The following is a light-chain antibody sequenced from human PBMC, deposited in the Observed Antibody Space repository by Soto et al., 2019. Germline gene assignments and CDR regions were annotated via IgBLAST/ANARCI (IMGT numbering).Light chain of an antibody. CDR2: GAS. CDR1: QSVSSY. CDR3: QQYNNWPIT. V-gene: IGKV3D-15*01. J-gene: IGKJ5*01. Sequence: EIVLTQSPGTLSLSPGERATLPCRASQSVSSYLAWYQQKPGQAPRLLIYGASTRATGIPARFSGSGSGTEFTLTISSLQSEDFAVYYCQQYNNWPITFGQGTRLEI.